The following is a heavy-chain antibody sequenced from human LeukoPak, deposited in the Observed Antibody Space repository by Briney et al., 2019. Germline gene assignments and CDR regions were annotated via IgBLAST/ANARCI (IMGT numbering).Heavy chain of an antibody. J-gene: IGHJ5*02. CDR3: ARTNAGYYDSSGYFAWFDP. V-gene: IGHV4-30-2*01. CDR1: GGSISSGGYS. CDR2: IFHIGST. D-gene: IGHD3-22*01. Sequence: SETLSLTCAVSGGSISSGGYSWSGIRQPPGKSLGGIGYIFHIGSTYYNPSLKSRVTISVDRSKNQFSLKLSSVTAADTAVYYCARTNAGYYDSSGYFAWFDPWGQGTLVTVSS.